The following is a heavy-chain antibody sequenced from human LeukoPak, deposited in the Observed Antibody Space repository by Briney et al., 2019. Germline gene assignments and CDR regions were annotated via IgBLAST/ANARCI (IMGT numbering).Heavy chain of an antibody. CDR3: ASVSGYMDV. D-gene: IGHD3-16*01. J-gene: IGHJ6*03. V-gene: IGHV4-39*01. CDR2: IYYSGST. Sequence: SETLCLTCTVSGGSISSSSYYWGWIRQPPGKGLEWIGSIYYSGSTYYNPSLKSRVTISVDTSKNQFSLKLSSVTAADTAVYYCASVSGYMDVWGKGTTVTISS. CDR1: GGSISSSSYY.